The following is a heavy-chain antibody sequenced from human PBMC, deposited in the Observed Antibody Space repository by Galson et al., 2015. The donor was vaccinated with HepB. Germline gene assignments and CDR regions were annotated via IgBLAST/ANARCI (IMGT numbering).Heavy chain of an antibody. Sequence: SLRLSCAASGFTFSSYAMSWVRQAPGKGLEWVSAISGSGGSTYYADSVKGRFTISRDNSKNTLYLQMNSLRAEDTAVYYCAKSPRLAVVVAATFGYWGQGTLVTVSS. D-gene: IGHD2-15*01. CDR1: GFTFSSYA. CDR2: ISGSGGST. V-gene: IGHV3-23*01. CDR3: AKSPRLAVVVAATFGY. J-gene: IGHJ4*02.